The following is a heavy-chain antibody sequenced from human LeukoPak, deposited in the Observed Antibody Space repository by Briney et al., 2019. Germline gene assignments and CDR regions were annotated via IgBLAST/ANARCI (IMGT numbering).Heavy chain of an antibody. CDR3: ARTPSRYYDSSGSMGAFDI. J-gene: IGHJ3*02. D-gene: IGHD3-22*01. CDR2: IIPIFGTA. V-gene: IGHV1-69*13. Sequence: GASVKVSCKASGGTFSSYAISWVRQAPGQGLEWMGGIIPIFGTANYAQKFQGRVTITADESTSTAYMELSSLRSEDTAVYYCARTPSRYYDSSGSMGAFDIWGQGTMVTVSS. CDR1: GGTFSSYA.